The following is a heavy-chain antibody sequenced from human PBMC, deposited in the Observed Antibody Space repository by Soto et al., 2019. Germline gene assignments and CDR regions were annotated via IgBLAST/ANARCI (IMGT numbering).Heavy chain of an antibody. CDR2: IWYDGSNK. Sequence: PGGSLRLSCAASGFTFSSYGMHWVRQAPGKGLEWVAVIWYDGSNKYYADSVKGRFTISRDNSKNTLYLQMNSLRAEDTAVYYCARDEAYYYDSSGPSGFDYWGQGTLVTVSS. J-gene: IGHJ4*02. CDR1: GFTFSSYG. D-gene: IGHD3-22*01. V-gene: IGHV3-33*01. CDR3: ARDEAYYYDSSGPSGFDY.